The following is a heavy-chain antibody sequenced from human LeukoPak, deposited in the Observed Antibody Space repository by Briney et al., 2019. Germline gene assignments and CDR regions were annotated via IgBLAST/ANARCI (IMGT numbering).Heavy chain of an antibody. CDR3: ARDNHGNYYFDY. CDR2: IYYSGST. Sequence: SETLSLTCTVSGGSISGYYWSWIRQPPGKGLEWIGYIYYSGSTNYNPSLKSRVTISVDTSKNHFSLKLSSVTAADTAVYYCARDNHGNYYFDYWGQGTMVTVSS. D-gene: IGHD4-23*01. J-gene: IGHJ4*02. V-gene: IGHV4-59*01. CDR1: GGSISGYY.